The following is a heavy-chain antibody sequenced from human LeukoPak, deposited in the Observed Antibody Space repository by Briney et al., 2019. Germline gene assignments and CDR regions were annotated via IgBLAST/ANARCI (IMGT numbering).Heavy chain of an antibody. CDR2: ISRSSSII. J-gene: IGHJ4*02. CDR1: GFTFSDYY. CDR3: VGDHTRLGYSSIWHYFDS. D-gene: IGHD6-13*01. Sequence: GGSLRLSCAASGFTFSDYYMSWIRQAPGKGLEWISYISRSSSIIYYADSAKGRFTISRDNAKSSLYLQMNRLTAEDTAVYYCVGDHTRLGYSSIWHYFDSWGQGTLVIVSS. V-gene: IGHV3-11*01.